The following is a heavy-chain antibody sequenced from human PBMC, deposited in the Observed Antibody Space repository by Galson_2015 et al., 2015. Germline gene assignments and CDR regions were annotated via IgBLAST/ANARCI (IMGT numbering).Heavy chain of an antibody. J-gene: IGHJ4*02. D-gene: IGHD3-10*01. V-gene: IGHV3-7*05. CDR3: ARVPPPFYGSGHFDY. CDR2: INQDGSVE. CDR1: GFSFGGSW. Sequence: SLRLSCAVSGFSFGGSWMSWVRQAPGKGLEWVANINQDGSVERYMDSVLGRFTISRDNAKISLFLQMNSLRAEDTAAYYCARVPPPFYGSGHFDYWGQGTLVTVSS.